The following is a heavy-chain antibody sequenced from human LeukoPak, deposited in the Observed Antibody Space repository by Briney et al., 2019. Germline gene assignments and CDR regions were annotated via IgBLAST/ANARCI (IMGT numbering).Heavy chain of an antibody. Sequence: SETLSLTCTVSGGSISSYYWSWIRQPPGKGLEWIGEINHSGSTNYNPSLKSRVTISVDTSKNQFSLKLSSVTAADTAVYYCARGHGSGSYHQYWFDPWGQGTLVTVSS. V-gene: IGHV4-34*01. J-gene: IGHJ5*02. CDR3: ARGHGSGSYHQYWFDP. CDR1: GGSISSYY. D-gene: IGHD3-10*01. CDR2: INHSGST.